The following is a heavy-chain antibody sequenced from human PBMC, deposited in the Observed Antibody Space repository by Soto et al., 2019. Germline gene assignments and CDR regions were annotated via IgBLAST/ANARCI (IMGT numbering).Heavy chain of an antibody. V-gene: IGHV1-69*08. Sequence: QVQLVQSGAVVKKPGSSVKVSCKASGGTFSRYSFTWVRQAPGHGLEWMGRIMPVFGIASYAQKFQGRVTITADESTSTAFMELSSLRSEDTAVYYCAREDRDRETGLVPAAIDGMDVWGQGTTVTVSS. CDR3: AREDRDRETGLVPAAIDGMDV. D-gene: IGHD2-2*01. CDR1: GGTFSRYS. CDR2: IMPVFGIA. J-gene: IGHJ6*02.